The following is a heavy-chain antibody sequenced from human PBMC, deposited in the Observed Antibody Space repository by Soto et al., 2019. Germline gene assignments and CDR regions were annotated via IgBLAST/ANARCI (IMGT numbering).Heavy chain of an antibody. Sequence: GGSLRLSCSASGFTFSSYAMHWVRQAPGKGLEYVPAISSNGDSTYYADSVKGRFTISRDNSWNTLYLQMSSLRAEDTAVYYCVKSPGILNGYLDLWGQGTLVTVSS. J-gene: IGHJ5*02. V-gene: IGHV3-64D*06. CDR2: ISSNGDST. D-gene: IGHD3-9*01. CDR1: GFTFSSYA. CDR3: VKSPGILNGYLDL.